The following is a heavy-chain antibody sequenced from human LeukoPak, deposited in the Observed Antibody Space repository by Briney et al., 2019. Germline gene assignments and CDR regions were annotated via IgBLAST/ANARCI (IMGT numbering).Heavy chain of an antibody. CDR2: MKGDGSEI. D-gene: IGHD3-16*01. J-gene: IGHJ3*01. Sequence: GGSLRLSCAASGFIFSTYWMTWVRQAPGKGLEWVANMKGDGSEIHYVDSVKGRFTISRDNAKNSLYLQMNSLRAEDTAIYYCARPAYTAAYDLWGQGTMVTVSS. CDR1: GFIFSTYW. V-gene: IGHV3-7*01. CDR3: ARPAYTAAYDL.